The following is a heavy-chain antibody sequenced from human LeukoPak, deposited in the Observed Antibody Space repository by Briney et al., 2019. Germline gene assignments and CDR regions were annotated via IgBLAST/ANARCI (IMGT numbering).Heavy chain of an antibody. V-gene: IGHV4-4*08. Sequence: MSSETLSLTCAVSGGSINSHYWGWIRQPPGKGLQWIGDIYSTGENNYNPSLKSRVTISLDTSKSHLSLNLTSVLAADTAIYYCVRRDTGWNYFDYWGQGILVTVSS. CDR2: IYSTGEN. CDR1: GGSINSHY. J-gene: IGHJ4*02. CDR3: VRRDTGWNYFDY. D-gene: IGHD6-19*01.